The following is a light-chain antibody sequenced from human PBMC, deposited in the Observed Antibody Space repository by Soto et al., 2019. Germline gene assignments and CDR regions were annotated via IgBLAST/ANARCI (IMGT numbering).Light chain of an antibody. CDR1: QSIRNY. J-gene: IGKJ4*01. CDR2: AAS. V-gene: IGKV1-39*01. Sequence: DTQMTQSPSSLSASVGDRVTITCRASQSIRNYLNWYQQKPGKAPKLLIYAASSLQSGVPSRFSGSGSGTDFTLTISSLQPEDFATYYCQQSFSTPLTFGGGTKVEIK. CDR3: QQSFSTPLT.